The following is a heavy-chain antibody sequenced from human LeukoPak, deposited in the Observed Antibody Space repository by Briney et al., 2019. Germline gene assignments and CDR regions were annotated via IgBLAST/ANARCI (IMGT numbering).Heavy chain of an antibody. CDR1: GFTFSSYG. V-gene: IGHV3-33*01. J-gene: IGHJ4*02. CDR3: ARVRKKVWNYFDY. Sequence: GGSLSLSCAASGFTFSSYGMHWVRQAPGKGLEWVAVIWYDGSNKYYADSVKGRFTISRDNSKNTLYLQMNSLRAEDTAVYYCARVRKKVWNYFDYWGQGTLVTVSS. D-gene: IGHD1-1*01. CDR2: IWYDGSNK.